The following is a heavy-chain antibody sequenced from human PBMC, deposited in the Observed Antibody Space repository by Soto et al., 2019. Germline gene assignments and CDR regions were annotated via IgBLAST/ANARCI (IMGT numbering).Heavy chain of an antibody. V-gene: IGHV4-59*01. D-gene: IGHD4-17*01. CDR1: GGSISDYH. CDR3: GRVRISTVSTTYYFDY. CDR2: IYNSGNT. Sequence: SETLSLTCSVSGGSISDYHWGWIRQSPGKGLEWIGYIYNSGNTNYNPSLKSRVTISIDMSTNQFSLKLNSVTAADTAVYYCGRVRISTVSTTYYFDYWGQGTLVTVSS. J-gene: IGHJ4*02.